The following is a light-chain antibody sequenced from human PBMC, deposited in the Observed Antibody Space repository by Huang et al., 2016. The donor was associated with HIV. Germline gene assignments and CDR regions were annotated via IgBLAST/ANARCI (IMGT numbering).Light chain of an antibody. J-gene: IGKJ1*01. CDR3: QQYNAYPWT. CDR2: KAT. CDR1: QTITWW. V-gene: IGKV1-5*03. Sequence: DIQMTQSPSTLSASIGDRVTITCRASQTITWWLAWYQQKPGKDPKVLIYKATSLESGVPARFIGSGSGTEFTLTISSLQPDDFATYYCQQYNAYPWTFGQGTKVEI.